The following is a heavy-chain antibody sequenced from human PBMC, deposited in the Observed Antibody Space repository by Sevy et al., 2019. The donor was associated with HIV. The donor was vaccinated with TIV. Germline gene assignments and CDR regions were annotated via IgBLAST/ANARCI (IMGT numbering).Heavy chain of an antibody. Sequence: GGSLRLSCAASGFTFSSYSMNWVRQAPGKGLEWVSSISSSSSNIYYADSVKGRFTISRDNAKNSLNLQMNSLRAEDTAGYYCASGDLRAEPTYYYDSRVLGVDYWGQGTLVTVSS. V-gene: IGHV3-21*01. D-gene: IGHD3-22*01. CDR1: GFTFSSYS. CDR3: ASGDLRAEPTYYYDSRVLGVDY. J-gene: IGHJ4*02. CDR2: ISSSSSNI.